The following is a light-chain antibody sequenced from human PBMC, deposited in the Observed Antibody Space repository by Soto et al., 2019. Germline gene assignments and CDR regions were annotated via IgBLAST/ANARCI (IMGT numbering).Light chain of an antibody. CDR3: CSFAGSSTYV. V-gene: IGLV2-23*01. CDR1: SREVGSYNL. Sequence: QSALTQPASVSGSPGQSITISCTGTSREVGSYNLVSWYQQHPGNAPKLIIYEGTKRPSGVSYRFSGSKSGNTASLTISGLQEEDEGDYHCCSFAGSSTYVFGTGTKLTVL. J-gene: IGLJ1*01. CDR2: EGT.